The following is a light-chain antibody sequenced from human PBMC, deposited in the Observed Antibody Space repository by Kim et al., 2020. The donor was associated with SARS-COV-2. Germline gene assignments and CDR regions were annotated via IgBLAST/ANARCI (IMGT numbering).Light chain of an antibody. CDR2: QDT. CDR3: QAWDSSTDVV. J-gene: IGLJ2*01. Sequence: SPGHTATIPCSGDELGDKYVHWYQQKSGQSPVLVIYQDTKRPSGIPERISGSNSGNTATLTISGTQAMDEADYYCQAWDSSTDVVFGGGTQLTVL. V-gene: IGLV3-1*01. CDR1: ELGDKY.